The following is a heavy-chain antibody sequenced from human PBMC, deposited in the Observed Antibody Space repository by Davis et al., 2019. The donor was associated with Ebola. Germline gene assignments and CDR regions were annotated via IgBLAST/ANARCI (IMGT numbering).Heavy chain of an antibody. V-gene: IGHV1-18*01. Sequence: ASVKVSCKASGYTFSNYAFSWVRQAPGQGLEWLGWIGTYNGNTHYAQKLQGRITLTTDTSTTTAYMELRTLTSDDTAIYYCARDHSSLDYWGQGTLVTVSA. CDR2: IGTYNGNT. CDR1: GYTFSNYA. CDR3: ARDHSSLDY. D-gene: IGHD6-13*01. J-gene: IGHJ4*02.